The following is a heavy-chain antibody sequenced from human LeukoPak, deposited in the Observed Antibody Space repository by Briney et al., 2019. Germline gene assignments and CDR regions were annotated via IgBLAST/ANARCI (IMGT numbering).Heavy chain of an antibody. CDR2: IYTDGST. CDR1: GFTVSTKY. Sequence: GGSLRLSCAVSGFTVSTKYMSWVRQAPGKGLEWVSVIYTDGSTYYADSVKGRFTTSRDNSKNTLYLQMNSLRAEDTAVYYCATGHYRRTLGGQGTLVIVSS. CDR3: ATGHYRRTL. J-gene: IGHJ4*02. D-gene: IGHD3-16*02. V-gene: IGHV3-66*01.